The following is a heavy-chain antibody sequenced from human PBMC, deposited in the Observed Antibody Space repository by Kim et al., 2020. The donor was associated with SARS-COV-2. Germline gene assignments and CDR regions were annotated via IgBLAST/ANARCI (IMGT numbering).Heavy chain of an antibody. Sequence: KDYADSWKGRVTISRDNSKNTLYLQMNSLRAEDTAVYYCARARADPFDYWGQGTLVTVSS. CDR2: K. V-gene: IGHV3-30*01. CDR3: ARARADPFDY. J-gene: IGHJ4*02.